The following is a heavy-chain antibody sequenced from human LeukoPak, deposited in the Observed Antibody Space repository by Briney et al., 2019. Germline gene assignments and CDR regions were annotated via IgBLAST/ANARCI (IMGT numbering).Heavy chain of an antibody. J-gene: IGHJ4*02. D-gene: IGHD6-13*01. Sequence: GGSLRLSCAASGFTFSSYAMHWVRQAPGKGLEWVAIISFDGSNKDYADSIKGRFTVSRDNSKNTLYLQMNSLRTEDTAVYFCAKERISPAGTYDYWGQGTPVTVSS. V-gene: IGHV3-30*04. CDR3: AKERISPAGTYDY. CDR1: GFTFSSYA. CDR2: ISFDGSNK.